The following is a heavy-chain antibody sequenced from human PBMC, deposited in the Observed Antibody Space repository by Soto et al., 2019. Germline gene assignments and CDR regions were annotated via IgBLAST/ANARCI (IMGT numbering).Heavy chain of an antibody. CDR3: ARYGPPRSRPSYYYYYYGMDV. V-gene: IGHV1-18*01. CDR2: ISAYNGNT. Sequence: GASVKVSCKASGYTFTSYGISWVRQAPGQGLEWMGWISAYNGNTNYAQKLQGRVTMTTDTSTSTAYMELRSRRSDDTAVYYCARYGPPRSRPSYYYYYYGMDVWGQGTTVTVSS. D-gene: IGHD2-2*01. CDR1: GYTFTSYG. J-gene: IGHJ6*02.